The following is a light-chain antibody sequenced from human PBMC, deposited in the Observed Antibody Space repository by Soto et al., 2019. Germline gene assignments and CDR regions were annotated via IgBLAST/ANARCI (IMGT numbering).Light chain of an antibody. CDR1: QSVVNS. Sequence: EIVMTQSPATLSVSPGETATLSCGAGQSVVNSLAWYQQKPGQAPRLLIFDSSSRATGAPARFVGSGSETEFTLTIYTLQPEDCAVYYCQQYEKWPYTFGQGTKLEI. CDR2: DSS. J-gene: IGKJ2*01. V-gene: IGKV3-15*01. CDR3: QQYEKWPYT.